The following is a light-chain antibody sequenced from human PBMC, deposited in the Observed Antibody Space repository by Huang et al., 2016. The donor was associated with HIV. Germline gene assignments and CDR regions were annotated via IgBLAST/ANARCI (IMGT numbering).Light chain of an antibody. J-gene: IGKJ2*01. Sequence: VMTQSPATLSVSPGERATLSCRASQSVSSNLAWYQQKPGQAPRLLIYGASTRATGIPARFSGSGSGTEFTLTISSLQSEDFAVYYCQQYNNWPPMYTFGQGTKLEIK. CDR2: GAS. CDR3: QQYNNWPPMYT. V-gene: IGKV3-15*01. CDR1: QSVSSN.